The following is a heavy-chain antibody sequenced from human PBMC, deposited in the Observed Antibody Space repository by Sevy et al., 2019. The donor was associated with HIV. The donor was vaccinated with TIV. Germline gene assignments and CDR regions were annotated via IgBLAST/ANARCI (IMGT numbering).Heavy chain of an antibody. CDR3: ARGPEWELTSFLSH. CDR2: ISSKGDNA. Sequence: GGSLRLSRAASGFTFRTYAFHWVRQTPGRGREWIGLISSKGDNAFYANSVRGGFTTSRDNSMNTLYLQMTSLTPDDTAVYYCARGPEWELTSFLSHWGQGTLVTVSS. J-gene: IGHJ4*02. V-gene: IGHV3-30-3*01. CDR1: GFTFRTYA. D-gene: IGHD1-26*01.